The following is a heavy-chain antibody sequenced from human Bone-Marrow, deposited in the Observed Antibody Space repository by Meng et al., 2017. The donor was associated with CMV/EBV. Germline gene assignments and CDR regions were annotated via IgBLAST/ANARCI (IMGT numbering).Heavy chain of an antibody. CDR3: ARYCSSTSCYYYYGMDV. J-gene: IGHJ6*02. CDR2: ISWDGGST. Sequence: GGSPRLSCAASGFTFDDYTMHWVRQAPGKGLEWVSLISWDGGSTYYADSVKGRFTISRDNAKNSLYLQMNSLRAEDTAVYYCARYCSSTSCYYYYGMDVWGQGTTVTVSS. D-gene: IGHD2-2*01. CDR1: GFTFDDYT. V-gene: IGHV3-43*01.